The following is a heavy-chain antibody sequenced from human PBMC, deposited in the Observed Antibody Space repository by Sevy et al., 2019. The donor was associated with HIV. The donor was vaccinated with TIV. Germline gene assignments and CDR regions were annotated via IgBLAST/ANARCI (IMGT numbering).Heavy chain of an antibody. D-gene: IGHD3-3*01. V-gene: IGHV3-9*01. CDR1: GFTFDDYA. J-gene: IGHJ3*02. CDR2: ISWNSGSI. CDR3: AKDITPDLRFHDAFDI. Sequence: GGSLRLSCAASGFTFDDYAMNWVRQAPGKGLEWVSGISWNSGSIGYADSVKGRFTISRDNAKNSLYLQMNSLRAEDTALDYCAKDITPDLRFHDAFDIWGQGTMVTVSS.